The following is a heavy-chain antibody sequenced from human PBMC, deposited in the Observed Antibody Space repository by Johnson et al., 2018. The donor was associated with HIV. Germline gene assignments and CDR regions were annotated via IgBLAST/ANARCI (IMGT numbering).Heavy chain of an antibody. CDR3: ARDNMLWELHGFDI. D-gene: IGHD3-10*02. CDR2: VGHDGGIY. V-gene: IGHV3-30-3*01. CDR1: GFTFNSYA. J-gene: IGHJ3*02. Sequence: QVQLVESGGGVVQPGRSLRLSCVASGFTFNSYAMHWVRQAPGKGLEWVAHVGHDGGIYPYAESVKGRFTVYRDNSMNTLYLQMNNLGAEDTAVYYCARDNMLWELHGFDIWGQGTMVTVSA.